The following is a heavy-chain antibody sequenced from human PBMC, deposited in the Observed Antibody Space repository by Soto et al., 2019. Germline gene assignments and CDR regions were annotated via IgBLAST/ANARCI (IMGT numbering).Heavy chain of an antibody. CDR3: AQTTVTDDY. V-gene: IGHV4-59*01. CDR2: IYYSGST. CDR1: GGSISSYY. J-gene: IGHJ4*02. D-gene: IGHD4-17*01. Sequence: SETLSLTCTVSGGSISSYYWSWIRQPPGKGLEWIGYIYYSGSTNYNPSLKSRVTISVDTSKNQFSLKLSSVTAADTAVYYCAQTTVTDDYWGQGTLVT.